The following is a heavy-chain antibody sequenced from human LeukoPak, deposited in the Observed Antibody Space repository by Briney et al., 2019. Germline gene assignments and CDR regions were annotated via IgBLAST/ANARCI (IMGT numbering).Heavy chain of an antibody. CDR3: ARDRIVQTTGPNYYYNYYMDV. D-gene: IGHD4/OR15-4a*01. Sequence: SETLSLTCTVSGGSISSSSYYWGWIRQPPGKGLEWIGSIYYSGSTYYNPSLKSRVTISVDTSKNQFSLKLSSVTAADTAVYYCARDRIVQTTGPNYYYNYYMDVWGKGTTVTVSS. CDR1: GGSISSSSYY. V-gene: IGHV4-39*02. J-gene: IGHJ6*03. CDR2: IYYSGST.